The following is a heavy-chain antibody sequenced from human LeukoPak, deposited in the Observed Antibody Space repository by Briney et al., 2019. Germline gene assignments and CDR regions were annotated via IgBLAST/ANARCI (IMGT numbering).Heavy chain of an antibody. J-gene: IGHJ4*02. V-gene: IGHV3-30*02. D-gene: IGHD2/OR15-2a*01. Sequence: GGSLRLSCAASGFTFSSYGMHWVRQAPGKGLEWVAFIRYDGSNKYYADSVKGRFTISRDNSKNTLYLQMNSLRAEDTAVYYCAMGTSSSFDYWGQGTLVTVSS. CDR3: AMGTSSSFDY. CDR1: GFTFSSYG. CDR2: IRYDGSNK.